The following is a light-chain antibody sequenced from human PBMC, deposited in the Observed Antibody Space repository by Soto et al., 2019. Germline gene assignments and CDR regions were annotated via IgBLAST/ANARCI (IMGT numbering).Light chain of an antibody. Sequence: QSALTQPASVSGSPGQSITISCTGTSSDVGGYSYVSWYQQHPGKAPKLMIYDVSNRPSGVSNRFSGSKSGNTASLTISGLQAEYEADYHCSSYTSSATLVLGGGTKRTVL. V-gene: IGLV2-14*01. CDR3: SSYTSSATLV. J-gene: IGLJ2*01. CDR2: DVS. CDR1: SSDVGGYSY.